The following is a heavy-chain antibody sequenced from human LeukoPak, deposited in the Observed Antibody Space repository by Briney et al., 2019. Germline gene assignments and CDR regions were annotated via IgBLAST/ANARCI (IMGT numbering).Heavy chain of an antibody. CDR2: INHSGST. CDR3: ARGRRGVVVVPAAIRWPVSGWFDP. Sequence: SETLSLTCAVYGGSFSGYYWSWIRQPPGKGLEWIGEINHSGSTNYNPSLKSRVTISVDTSKNQFSLKLSSVTAADTAVYYCARGRRGVVVVPAAIRWPVSGWFDPWGQGTLVTVSS. V-gene: IGHV4-34*01. J-gene: IGHJ5*02. D-gene: IGHD2-2*01. CDR1: GGSFSGYY.